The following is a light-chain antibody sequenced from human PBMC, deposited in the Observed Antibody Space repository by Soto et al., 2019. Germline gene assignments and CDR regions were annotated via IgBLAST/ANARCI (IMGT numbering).Light chain of an antibody. CDR2: EVS. CDR1: SSDVGGYNY. Sequence: QSVLTQPPSASESPGQSVTISCAGTSSDVGGYNYVSWYQQYPGKVPKLMIYEVSERPSGVPDRFSGSKSGNTAFLTVSGLQAEDEADYYCLSYADTAYVFGTGTKVTVL. CDR3: LSYADTAYV. J-gene: IGLJ1*01. V-gene: IGLV2-8*01.